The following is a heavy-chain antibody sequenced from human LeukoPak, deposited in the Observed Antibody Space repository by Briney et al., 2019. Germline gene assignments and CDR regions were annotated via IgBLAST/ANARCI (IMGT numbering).Heavy chain of an antibody. D-gene: IGHD2-15*01. Sequence: GGSLRLSCAASGFTFSSYAMSWVRQAPGKGLEWVSAISGSGGSTYYADSVKGRFTISRDNSKNTLYLQMNSLRAEDTAVYYCAKDLRSGGSCYLFDYWGQGTLVTVSS. CDR3: AKDLRSGGSCYLFDY. V-gene: IGHV3-23*01. J-gene: IGHJ4*02. CDR1: GFTFSSYA. CDR2: ISGSGGST.